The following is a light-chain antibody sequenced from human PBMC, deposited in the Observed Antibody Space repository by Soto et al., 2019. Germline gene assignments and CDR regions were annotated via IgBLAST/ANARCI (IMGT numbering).Light chain of an antibody. Sequence: QSALTQPASVSGSPGQSITVSCIGTSSDIGGYNYVSWYQQHPGKAPKLMIHDVSNRPSGVSDRSSGSKSGNTASLTISGLQADDEAYYYSSSYASGNSQVFGGGTKVTVL. CDR3: SSYASGNSQV. V-gene: IGLV2-14*03. CDR1: SSDIGGYNY. CDR2: DVS. J-gene: IGLJ2*01.